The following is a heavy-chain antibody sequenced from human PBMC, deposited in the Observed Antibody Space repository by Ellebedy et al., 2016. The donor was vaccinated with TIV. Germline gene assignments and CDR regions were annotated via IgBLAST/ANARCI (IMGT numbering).Heavy chain of an antibody. CDR3: AKDGSGDSAS. Sequence: GGSLRLSCAVSGIPVRTNYMSWVRQAPGKGLEWVANMNQDGTEKYYVDSVKGRFTISRDNAESSLFLQISSLRVEDTAVYCCAKDGSGDSASWGQGTLVTVSS. CDR1: GIPVRTNY. CDR2: MNQDGTEK. J-gene: IGHJ5*02. V-gene: IGHV3-7*03. D-gene: IGHD5-12*01.